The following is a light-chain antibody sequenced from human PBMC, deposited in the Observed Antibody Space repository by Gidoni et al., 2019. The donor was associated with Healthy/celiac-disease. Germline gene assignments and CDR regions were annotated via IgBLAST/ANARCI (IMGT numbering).Light chain of an antibody. V-gene: IGKV1-8*01. J-gene: IGKJ1*01. CDR3: QQYYSYPWT. CDR1: QGISSY. CDR2: AAS. Sequence: AIRMTPSPSSFSASTGDRVTITCRASQGISSYLAWYQQKPGKAPKLLIYAASTLQSGVPSRFSGSGPGTDSTLTISCLQSEDFATYYCQQYYSYPWTFXQXTKVEIK.